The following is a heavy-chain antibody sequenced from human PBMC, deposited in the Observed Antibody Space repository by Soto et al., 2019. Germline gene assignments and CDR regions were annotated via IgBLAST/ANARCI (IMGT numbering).Heavy chain of an antibody. D-gene: IGHD3-22*01. J-gene: IGHJ4*02. V-gene: IGHV5-51*01. Sequence: PGESLKISCKGSGYSFTSYWIGWVRQMPGKGLEWMGIIYPGDSDTRYSPSFQGQVTISADKSISTAYLQWSSLKASDTAMYYCAVSFTYYYDSSGYYYVGPLDYWGQGTLVTVSS. CDR3: AVSFTYYYDSSGYYYVGPLDY. CDR2: IYPGDSDT. CDR1: GYSFTSYW.